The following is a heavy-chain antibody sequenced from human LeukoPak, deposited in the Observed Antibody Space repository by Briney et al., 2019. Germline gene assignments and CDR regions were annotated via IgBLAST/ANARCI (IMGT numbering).Heavy chain of an antibody. CDR3: ARVSRPLSGYGGDYFDY. V-gene: IGHV3-30-3*01. D-gene: IGHD5-12*01. CDR2: ISYDGSNK. CDR1: GFTFSSYA. Sequence: GRSLRLSCAASGFTFSSYAMHWVRQAPGKGLEWVAVISYDGSNKYYADSVKGRFTISRDNSKNTLYLQMNSLRAEDTAVYYCARVSRPLSGYGGDYFDYWGQGTLVTVSS. J-gene: IGHJ4*02.